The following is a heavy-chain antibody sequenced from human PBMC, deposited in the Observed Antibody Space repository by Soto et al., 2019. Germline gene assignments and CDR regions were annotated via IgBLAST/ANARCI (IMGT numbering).Heavy chain of an antibody. CDR2: IIPIFGTA. V-gene: IGHV1-69*13. J-gene: IGHJ6*02. CDR1: GGTFSSYA. CDR3: ARDSNLKTQNYYYYGMDV. Sequence: ASVKVSCKASGGTFSSYAISWVRQAPGQGLEWMGGIIPIFGTANYAQKFQGRVTITADESTSTAYMELSSLRSEDTAVYYCARDSNLKTQNYYYYGMDVWGQGTTVTVSS.